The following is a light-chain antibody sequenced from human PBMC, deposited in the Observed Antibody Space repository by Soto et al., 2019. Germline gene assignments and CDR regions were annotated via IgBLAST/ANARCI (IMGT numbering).Light chain of an antibody. Sequence: IQLTQSPSFLSASVGDRVTITCRASQGITPSLAWYQQKPGKAPKLLIYAAATLQSGVPSRFSGSGSGAEFTLTLSSLQPEDFASYSCQQLQTYSRWTFGQGTKVEIK. CDR3: QQLQTYSRWT. CDR2: AAA. V-gene: IGKV1-9*01. J-gene: IGKJ1*01. CDR1: QGITPS.